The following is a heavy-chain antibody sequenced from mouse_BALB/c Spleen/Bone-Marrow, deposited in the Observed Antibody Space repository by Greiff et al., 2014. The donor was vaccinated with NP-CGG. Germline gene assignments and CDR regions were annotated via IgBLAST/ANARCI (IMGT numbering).Heavy chain of an antibody. CDR1: GYAFSSYW. CDR2: IYPGDGDT. Sequence: VQVVESGAELVRPGSSVKISCKASGYAFSSYWMNWVKQRPGQGLQWIGQIYPGDGDTNYNGNFKGKATLTADKSSSTAYMQLNSLTSEDSAVYFCTRYYRDNYFALDYWGQGTSVTVSS. J-gene: IGHJ4*01. CDR3: TRYYRDNYFALDY. D-gene: IGHD2-14*01. V-gene: IGHV1-80*01.